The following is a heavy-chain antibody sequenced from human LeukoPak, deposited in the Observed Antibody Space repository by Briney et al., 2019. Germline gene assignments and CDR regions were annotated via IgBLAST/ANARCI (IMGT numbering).Heavy chain of an antibody. CDR2: IYYSGST. Sequence: SETLSLTCTVSGGSISSSSYYWGWIRQPPGKGLEWIGSIYYSGSTYYNPSLKSRVTISVDTSKNQFSLKLSSVTAADTAVYYCARHVPSSIAAAGAYYFDYWGQGNLVTVSS. J-gene: IGHJ4*02. V-gene: IGHV4-39*01. CDR3: ARHVPSSIAAAGAYYFDY. CDR1: GGSISSSSYY. D-gene: IGHD6-13*01.